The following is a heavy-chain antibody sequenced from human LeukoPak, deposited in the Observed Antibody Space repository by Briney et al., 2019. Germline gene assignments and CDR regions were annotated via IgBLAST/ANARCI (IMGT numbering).Heavy chain of an antibody. CDR1: GGSISSYY. CDR3: ARRRSEYSSSWVDY. J-gene: IGHJ4*02. CDR2: IYYSGST. Sequence: PSETLSLTCTVSGGSISSYYWSWIRQPPGKGLEWIGYIYYSGSTNYNPSLKSRVSISVDTSKNQFSLKLSSVTAADTAVYYCARRRSEYSSSWVDYWGQGTLVTVSS. V-gene: IGHV4-59*08. D-gene: IGHD6-13*01.